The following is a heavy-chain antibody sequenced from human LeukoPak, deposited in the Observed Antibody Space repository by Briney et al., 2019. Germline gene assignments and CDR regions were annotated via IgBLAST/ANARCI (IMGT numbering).Heavy chain of an antibody. CDR2: INHSGST. CDR1: GGSFSGYY. D-gene: IGHD2-2*01. Sequence: SETLSLTCAVSGGSFSGYYWSWIRQPPGKGLEWIGEINHSGSTNYNPSLKSRVTISVDTSKNQFSLKLSSVTAADTAVYYCARGGYCSSTSCYLVYWGQGTLVTVSS. CDR3: ARGGYCSSTSCYLVY. J-gene: IGHJ4*02. V-gene: IGHV4-34*01.